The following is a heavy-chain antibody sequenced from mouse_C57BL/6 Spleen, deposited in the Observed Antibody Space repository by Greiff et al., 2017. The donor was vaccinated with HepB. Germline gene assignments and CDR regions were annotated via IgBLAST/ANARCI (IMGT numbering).Heavy chain of an antibody. Sequence: QVQLQQSGAELAKPGASVQLSCQASGYTFTRYWLHWVKQRPGQGLEWIGYLNPSSGYPKYNQKFKDKATLTADKSSSTAYMQLSSLTYEDSAVYYCARSDGSDYWGQGTTLTVAS. V-gene: IGHV1-7*01. CDR1: GYTFTRYW. D-gene: IGHD1-1*01. J-gene: IGHJ2*01. CDR2: LNPSSGYP. CDR3: ARSDGSDY.